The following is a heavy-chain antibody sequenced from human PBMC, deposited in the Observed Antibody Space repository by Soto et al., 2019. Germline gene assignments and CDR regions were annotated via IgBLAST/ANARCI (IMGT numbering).Heavy chain of an antibody. V-gene: IGHV4-39*01. CDR1: GGSISSSSYY. CDR3: ARGSTTEKVDS. J-gene: IGHJ4*02. CDR2: IYYSGST. Sequence: PSETLSLTCTVSGGSISSSSYYWGWIRQPPGKGLEWIGSIYYSGSTYYNPSLKSRVTISVDTSKNQFPLKLSSVTAADTAVYYCARGSTTEKVDSWGQGILVTVSS.